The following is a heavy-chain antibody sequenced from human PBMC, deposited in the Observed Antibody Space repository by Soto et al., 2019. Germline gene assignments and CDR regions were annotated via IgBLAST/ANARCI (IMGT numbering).Heavy chain of an antibody. D-gene: IGHD1-1*01. CDR1: GFTFSSYS. CDR2: ISGNSVTI. Sequence: HPGGSLRLSCAASGFTFSSYSMSWVRQAPGKGLEWVSIISGNSVTIGYADSAKGRFTISRDNSKNMLYLQMGSLRAEDTAVYYCATGIGNPSYFAYWGQGTLVTVYS. CDR3: ATGIGNPSYFAY. V-gene: IGHV3-23*01. J-gene: IGHJ4*02.